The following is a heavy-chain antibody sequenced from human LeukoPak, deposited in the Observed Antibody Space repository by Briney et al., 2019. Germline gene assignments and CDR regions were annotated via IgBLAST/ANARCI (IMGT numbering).Heavy chain of an antibody. CDR3: AIPPINNFWTDC. V-gene: IGHV3-23*01. D-gene: IGHD1-1*01. J-gene: IGHJ4*02. CDR1: GLTFSDYA. CDR2: ISSGGASA. Sequence: GGSLRLSCAASGLTFSDYAMSWVRQAPGKGLEWVSAISSGGASAYYADSVKGRFTISRDNSKNTLYLQMNSLRAEDTAIYYCAIPPINNFWTDCWGQGALVTVSS.